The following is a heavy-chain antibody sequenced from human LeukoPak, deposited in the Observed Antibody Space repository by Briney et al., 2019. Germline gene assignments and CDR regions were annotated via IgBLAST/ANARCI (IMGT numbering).Heavy chain of an antibody. V-gene: IGHV3-53*01. CDR3: ARGLDNDFWSGFRYGLDV. J-gene: IGHJ6*02. CDR2: VYTGGDT. Sequence: GGSLRLSCAASGFTFSSYWMNWARQAPGKGLEWVSVVYTGGDTYYADSVRGRFTLSRDNSKNTLYLQMNSLRAEDTAVYYCARGLDNDFWSGFRYGLDVWGQGTTVTVYS. CDR1: GFTFSSYW. D-gene: IGHD3-3*01.